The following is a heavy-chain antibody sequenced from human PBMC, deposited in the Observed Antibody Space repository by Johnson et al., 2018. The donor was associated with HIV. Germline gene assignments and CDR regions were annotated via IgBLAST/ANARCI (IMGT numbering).Heavy chain of an antibody. CDR1: GFTVSSTY. J-gene: IGHJ3*02. CDR3: AKDATAKRLGESSSAFDI. D-gene: IGHD3-16*02. Sequence: VQPVESGGGVVRPGGSLRLSCAASGFTVSSTYMSCVRQAPGQGLECLSVLYSDGRTYYADSVKGRFTISRDGSKNTLFLQVNSLTAEETAVYYCAKDATAKRLGESSSAFDIWGQGTMVTVSS. CDR2: LYSDGRT. V-gene: IGHV3-53*01.